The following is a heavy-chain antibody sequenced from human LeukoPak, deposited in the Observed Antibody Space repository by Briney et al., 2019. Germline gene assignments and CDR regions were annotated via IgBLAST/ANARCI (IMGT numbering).Heavy chain of an antibody. CDR2: INHSGST. CDR1: GGSFSGYY. J-gene: IGHJ3*02. Sequence: SETLSLTCAVYGGSFSGYYWSWIRQPPGKGLEWIGEINHSGSTNYNPSLKSRVTISVDTSKNQFSLKLSSVTAADTAVYYCARDPGSGWYVGAFDIWGQGTMVTVSS. CDR3: ARDPGSGWYVGAFDI. D-gene: IGHD6-19*01. V-gene: IGHV4-34*01.